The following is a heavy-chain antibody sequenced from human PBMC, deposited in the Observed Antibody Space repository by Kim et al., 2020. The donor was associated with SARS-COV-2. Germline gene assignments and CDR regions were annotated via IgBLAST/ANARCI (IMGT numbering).Heavy chain of an antibody. Sequence: ASVKVSCKASGYTFTSYGISWVRQAPGQGIEWMGWISAYNGNTNYAQKLQGRVTMTTDTSTSTAHMELRSLRSDDTAVYYCARDLRLGESLPLLWGQGTLVTFSS. D-gene: IGHD3-16*01. V-gene: IGHV1-18*01. CDR1: GYTFTSYG. J-gene: IGHJ4*01. CDR3: ARDLRLGESLPLL. CDR2: ISAYNGNT.